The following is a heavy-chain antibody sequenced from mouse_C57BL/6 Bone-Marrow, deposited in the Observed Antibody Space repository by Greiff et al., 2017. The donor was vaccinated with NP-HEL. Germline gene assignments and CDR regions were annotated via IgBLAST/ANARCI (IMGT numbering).Heavy chain of an antibody. Sequence: QVQLQQSGPELVKPGASVKISCKASGYAFSSSWMNWVKQRPGKGLEWIGRIYPGDGDTNYNGKFKGKATLTADKSSSTAYMQLSSLTSEDSAVYFCARSRTAWFAYWGQGTLVTVSA. V-gene: IGHV1-82*01. J-gene: IGHJ3*01. D-gene: IGHD4-1*01. CDR2: IYPGDGDT. CDR3: ARSRTAWFAY. CDR1: GYAFSSSW.